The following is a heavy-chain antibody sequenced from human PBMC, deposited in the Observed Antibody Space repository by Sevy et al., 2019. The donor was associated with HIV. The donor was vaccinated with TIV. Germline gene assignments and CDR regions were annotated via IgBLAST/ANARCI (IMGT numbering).Heavy chain of an antibody. CDR2: ISYDGSNK. Sequence: GGSLRLSCAASGFTFSSYGMHWVRQAPGKGPEWVAVISYDGSNKYYADSVKGRFTISRDNSKNTLYLQMNSLRAEDTAVYYCANGGRWMYSSSPYYYYYGMDVWGQGTTVTVSS. CDR1: GFTFSSYG. J-gene: IGHJ6*02. D-gene: IGHD6-6*01. V-gene: IGHV3-30*18. CDR3: ANGGRWMYSSSPYYYYYGMDV.